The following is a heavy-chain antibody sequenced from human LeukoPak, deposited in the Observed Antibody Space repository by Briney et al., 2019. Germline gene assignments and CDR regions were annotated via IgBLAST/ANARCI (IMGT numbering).Heavy chain of an antibody. J-gene: IGHJ4*02. Sequence: ASVKVSCKASGYTFTSYDINWVRQATGQGLEWMGWMNPNSGNTGYAQKFQGRVTITRNTSISTAYMELSSLRSEDTAVYYCARGSPAARRYYDFWSGYYTRPSFKLDYWGQGTLVTVSS. D-gene: IGHD3-3*01. V-gene: IGHV1-8*03. CDR1: GYTFTSYD. CDR3: ARGSPAARRYYDFWSGYYTRPSFKLDY. CDR2: MNPNSGNT.